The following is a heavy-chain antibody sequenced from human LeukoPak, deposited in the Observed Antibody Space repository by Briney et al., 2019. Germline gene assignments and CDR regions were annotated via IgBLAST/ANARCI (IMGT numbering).Heavy chain of an antibody. J-gene: IGHJ4*02. V-gene: IGHV4-59*01. CDR1: GGSISSYY. D-gene: IGHD6-13*01. CDR2: IYYSGST. Sequence: SETLSLTCTVSGGSISSYYWSWIRQPPGKGLEWIGYIYYSGSTNYNPSLKSRVTISVDTSKNQFSLKLSSVTAADTAVNYCARDMAAAGTHYFDYWGQGTLVTVSS. CDR3: ARDMAAAGTHYFDY.